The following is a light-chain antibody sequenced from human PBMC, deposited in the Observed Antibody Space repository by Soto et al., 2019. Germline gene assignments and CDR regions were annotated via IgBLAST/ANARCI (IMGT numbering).Light chain of an antibody. CDR3: QQYNNWPPWT. CDR1: QSVSSN. V-gene: IGKV3-15*01. J-gene: IGKJ1*01. CDR2: GAS. Sequence: EIVRTLSPATLSVSPGERATLSCRASQSVSSNLAWYQQKPGQAPRLLIYGASTRATGIPARFSGSGSGTEFTLLISRLQSEDFAVYYCQQYNNWPPWTFGQGTKVEIK.